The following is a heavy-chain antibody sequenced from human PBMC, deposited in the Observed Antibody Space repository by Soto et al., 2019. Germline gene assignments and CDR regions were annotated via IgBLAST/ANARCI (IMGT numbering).Heavy chain of an antibody. J-gene: IGHJ4*02. D-gene: IGHD1-20*01. CDR3: ASVYNQYELSYYFAY. CDR2: IYHSGST. CDR1: GGSISSGGYS. V-gene: IGHV4-30-2*01. Sequence: SETLSLTCAVSGGSISSGGYSWSWIRQPPGKGLEWIGYIYHSGSTYYNPSLKSRVTISVDTSKNQFSLKLSSMTAADTAVYYCASVYNQYELSYYFAYWGQGTLVTVSS.